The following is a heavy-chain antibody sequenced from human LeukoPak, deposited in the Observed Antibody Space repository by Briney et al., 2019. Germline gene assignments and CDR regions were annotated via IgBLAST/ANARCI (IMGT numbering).Heavy chain of an antibody. CDR2: ISWNSGSI. CDR1: GVTFDDYA. J-gene: IGHJ6*03. CDR3: AKDQGGSGYYYYYYMDV. V-gene: IGHV3-9*01. Sequence: GRSLRLSCAASGVTFDDYAMHWVRHAPGKGLEWVSGISWNSGSIGYADSVKGRFTISRDNAKNSLYLQMNSLRAEDTALYYCAKDQGGSGYYYYYYMDVWGKGTTVTVSS. D-gene: IGHD3-10*01.